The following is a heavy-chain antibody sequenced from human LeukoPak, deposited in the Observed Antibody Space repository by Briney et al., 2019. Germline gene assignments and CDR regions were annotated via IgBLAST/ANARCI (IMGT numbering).Heavy chain of an antibody. CDR1: GFTFSIYA. CDR3: AKDLSGSFDY. CDR2: ISATDVRT. Sequence: GGSLRLSCAASGFTFSIYAVSWVRQAPGKGLEWVSAISATDVRTYYADSVKGRFTISRDNSKRTLYLQMNSLRAEDTALYYCAKDLSGSFDYWGQGSLVTVSS. J-gene: IGHJ4*02. D-gene: IGHD1-26*01. V-gene: IGHV3-23*01.